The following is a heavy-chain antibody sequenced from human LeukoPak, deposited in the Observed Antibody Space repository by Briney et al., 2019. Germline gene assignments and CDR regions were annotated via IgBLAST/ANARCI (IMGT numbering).Heavy chain of an antibody. CDR1: GGPISSYY. Sequence: SETLSLTCTVSGGPISSYYWSWIRQPPGKGLEWIGYIYYSGSTNYNPSLKSRVTISVDTSKNQFSLKLSSVTAADTAVYYCARDEDVVAAGPFDCWGQGTLVTVSS. J-gene: IGHJ4*02. D-gene: IGHD2-15*01. CDR3: ARDEDVVAAGPFDC. CDR2: IYYSGST. V-gene: IGHV4-59*12.